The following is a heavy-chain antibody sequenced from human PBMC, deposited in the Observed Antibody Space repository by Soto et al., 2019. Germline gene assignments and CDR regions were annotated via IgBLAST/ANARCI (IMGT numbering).Heavy chain of an antibody. J-gene: IGHJ3*02. Sequence: EVQLVESGGGLVKPGGSLRLSCAASGFTFSSYSMNWVRQAPGKGLEWVSSISSSSSYIYYADSVKGLFTISRDNAKNSLYLQMNSLRAEDTAVYYCARDEDDAFDIWVQGPMVTVSS. CDR3: ARDEDDAFDI. V-gene: IGHV3-21*01. CDR2: ISSSSSYI. CDR1: GFTFSSYS.